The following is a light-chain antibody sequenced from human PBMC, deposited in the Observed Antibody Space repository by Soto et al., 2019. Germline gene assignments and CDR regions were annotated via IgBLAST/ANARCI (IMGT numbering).Light chain of an antibody. Sequence: SALTQPASVSGSPGQSITISCTGTSSDVGGYNYVSWYQHHPGKAPKLMIYEVNYRPSGVSNRFSGSKSGNTASLTISGLQAEDEADYYCSSYTSTNTLEVFGTGTKVTVL. J-gene: IGLJ1*01. CDR2: EVN. V-gene: IGLV2-14*01. CDR1: SSDVGGYNY. CDR3: SSYTSTNTLEV.